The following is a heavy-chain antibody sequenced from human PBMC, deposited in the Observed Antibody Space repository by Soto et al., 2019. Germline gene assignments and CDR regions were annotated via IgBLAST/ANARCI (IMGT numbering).Heavy chain of an antibody. CDR1: WISIREHY. V-gene: IGHV4-59*11. J-gene: IGHJ4*02. D-gene: IGHD2-15*01. Sequence: SLFLTCPVSWISIREHYLGWVRQPPGKGLEWIGFIYYSGSTNYNPSLKSRVTISVDTSKNQFSLKLSSVTAADTAVYYCARGGASSKYFDYWGQGTLVTVSS. CDR2: IYYSGST. CDR3: ARGGASSKYFDY.